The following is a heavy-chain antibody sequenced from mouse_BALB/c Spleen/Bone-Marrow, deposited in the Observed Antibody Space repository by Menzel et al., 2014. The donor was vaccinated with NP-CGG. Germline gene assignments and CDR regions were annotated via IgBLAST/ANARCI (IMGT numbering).Heavy chain of an antibody. CDR2: IWAGGST. CDR3: ARDLYYDYDEGFAY. Sequence: VQLQESGPGLVAPSQSLSITCTVSGFSLTSYGVHWVRQPPGKGLEWLGVIWAGGSTNYNSALMSRLSISKDNSKSQVFLKMNSLQTDDTAMYYCARDLYYDYDEGFAYWGQGTLVIVSA. D-gene: IGHD2-4*01. J-gene: IGHJ3*01. CDR1: GFSLTSYG. V-gene: IGHV2-9*02.